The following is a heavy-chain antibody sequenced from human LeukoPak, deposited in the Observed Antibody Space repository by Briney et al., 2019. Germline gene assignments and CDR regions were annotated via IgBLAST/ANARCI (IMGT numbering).Heavy chain of an antibody. V-gene: IGHV1-18*01. CDR3: ARGGNSGWRTPNDDY. CDR2: SSAYNGNT. D-gene: IGHD6-19*01. J-gene: IGHJ4*02. Sequence: ASVNVSCKASGGTFSSYAISWVRQAPGQGLEWMGWSSAYNGNTNYAQKLQGRVTMTTDTSTSTAYMELRSLRSDDTAVYYCARGGNSGWRTPNDDYWGQGTLVTVSS. CDR1: GGTFSSYA.